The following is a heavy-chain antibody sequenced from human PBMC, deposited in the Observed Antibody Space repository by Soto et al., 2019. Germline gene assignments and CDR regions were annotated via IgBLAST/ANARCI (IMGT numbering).Heavy chain of an antibody. CDR2: INHSGST. D-gene: IGHD3-22*01. Sequence: SETRSLTCAVYGGSFSGYDWTWIRQPPGTGLEWIGEINHSGSTYYNPSLKSRVTISVDRSKNQFSLKLTSVTAADTAVYYCARGAVVNFDSWGQGTLVTVS. CDR1: GGSFSGYD. V-gene: IGHV4-34*01. CDR3: ARGAVVNFDS. J-gene: IGHJ4*02.